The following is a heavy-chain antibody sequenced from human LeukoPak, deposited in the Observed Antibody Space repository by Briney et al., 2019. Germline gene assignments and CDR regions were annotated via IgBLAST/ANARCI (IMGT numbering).Heavy chain of an antibody. CDR2: ISGSGGST. Sequence: GGSLRLSCAASGFTFSSYAMSWVRQAPGKGVEWGSAISGSGGSTYYADSVRDRFTISRDNSKNTLYLQMNSLRAEDTAVYYCAKAPGLYCSSTSCPHPHWGQGTLVTVSS. CDR3: AKAPGLYCSSTSCPHPH. D-gene: IGHD2-2*01. J-gene: IGHJ4*02. V-gene: IGHV3-23*01. CDR1: GFTFSSYA.